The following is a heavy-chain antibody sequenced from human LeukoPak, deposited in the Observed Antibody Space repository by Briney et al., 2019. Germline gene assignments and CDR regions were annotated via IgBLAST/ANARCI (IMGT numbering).Heavy chain of an antibody. Sequence: PSETLSLTCAASGYSISSGYYWGWIRQPPGKGLEWIGSIYHSGSTYYNPSLKSRVTISVDTSKNQFSLKLSSVTAADTAVYYCARESEKYRPWFDPWGQGTLVTVSS. CDR3: ARESEKYRPWFDP. J-gene: IGHJ5*02. CDR1: GYSISSGYY. CDR2: IYHSGST. V-gene: IGHV4-38-2*02. D-gene: IGHD2-2*01.